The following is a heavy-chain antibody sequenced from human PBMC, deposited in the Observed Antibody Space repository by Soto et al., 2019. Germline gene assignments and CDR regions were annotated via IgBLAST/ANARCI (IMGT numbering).Heavy chain of an antibody. CDR1: GGSISSYY. J-gene: IGHJ4*02. CDR3: ARLGQQLAYYYDSSGYHN. D-gene: IGHD3-22*01. V-gene: IGHV4-59*08. CDR2: IYYSGST. Sequence: PSETLSLTCTVSGGSISSYYWSWIRQPPGKGLEWIGYIYYSGSTNYNPSLKSRVTISVDTSKNQFSLKLSSVTAADTAVYYCARLGQQLAYYYDSSGYHNWGQGTLVTVSS.